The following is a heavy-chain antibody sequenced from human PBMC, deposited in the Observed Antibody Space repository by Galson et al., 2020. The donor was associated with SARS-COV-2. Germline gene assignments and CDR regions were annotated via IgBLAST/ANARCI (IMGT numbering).Heavy chain of an antibody. J-gene: IGHJ5*02. CDR2: IYPHGNT. Sequence: ETSETLSLTCAVSGDSISSGGYCWSWIRQPPGKGLEWIGYIYPHGNTYYSPSLKSRVIMSIDTSENQFSLRLSSVTAADTAVYYCARVVYDTTGTTRGDWFDPWGQGTLVTVSS. V-gene: IGHV4-30-2*01. CDR3: ARVVYDTTGTTRGDWFDP. D-gene: IGHD3-22*01. CDR1: GDSISSGGYC.